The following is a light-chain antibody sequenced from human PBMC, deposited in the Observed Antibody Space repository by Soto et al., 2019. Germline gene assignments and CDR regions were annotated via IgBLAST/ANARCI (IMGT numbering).Light chain of an antibody. Sequence: QSVLTQPPSVSGAPGQRVTISCAGSRSNIGAGFDVNWYQQLPGTAPKPLIHGNRNRPSGVSDRFSGSKSGTSASLAVTGLQVEDEADYYCQYYDSSLRWVFGGGTKVTVL. V-gene: IGLV1-40*01. CDR3: QYYDSSLRWV. CDR2: GNR. CDR1: RSNIGAGFD. J-gene: IGLJ2*01.